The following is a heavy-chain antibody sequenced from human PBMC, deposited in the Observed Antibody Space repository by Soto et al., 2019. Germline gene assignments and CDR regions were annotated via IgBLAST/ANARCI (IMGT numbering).Heavy chain of an antibody. D-gene: IGHD3-10*01. J-gene: IGHJ4*02. CDR1: GYTFSNYD. V-gene: IGHV1-8*01. CDR2: VNPNNRDT. Sequence: QVQLVQSGAELKKPGASVKVSCKASGYTFSNYDMNWVRQATGQGPEWIGWVNPNNRDTGYAQKVQGRSTLTTDISTTPAYMEVTSLRSEDTDIYYCAKVSRKGSAIDFDYWGQGTLITVSS. CDR3: AKVSRKGSAIDFDY.